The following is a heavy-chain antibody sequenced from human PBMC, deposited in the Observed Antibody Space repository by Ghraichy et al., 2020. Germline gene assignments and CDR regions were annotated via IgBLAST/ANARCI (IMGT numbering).Heavy chain of an antibody. J-gene: IGHJ4*02. CDR1: GHSVNSAFY. D-gene: IGHD1-26*01. CDR3: ASRIYVGSHRFDN. V-gene: IGHV4-38-2*01. Sequence: SCAVSGHSVNSAFYWGWIRQPPGKGLEWLATIYSTGSAYYNPSLQSRLSMSIDTATNQFSLTLTSVTAADTALYFCASRIYVGSHRFDNWGQGALVTVSS. CDR2: IYSTGSA.